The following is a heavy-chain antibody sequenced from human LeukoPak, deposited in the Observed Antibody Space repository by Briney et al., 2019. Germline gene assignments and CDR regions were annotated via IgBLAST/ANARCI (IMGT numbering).Heavy chain of an antibody. CDR1: GFTFSSCW. Sequence: PGGSLRLYCAASGFTFSSCWMSWVRQAPGKGLEWVANIKQDGSEKYYVDSVKGRFTISRDNAKNSLYLQMNSLRAEDTAVYYCARRRFDTQIAAAGPYYFDYWGQGTLVTVSS. V-gene: IGHV3-7*01. D-gene: IGHD6-13*01. CDR2: IKQDGSEK. J-gene: IGHJ4*02. CDR3: ARRRFDTQIAAAGPYYFDY.